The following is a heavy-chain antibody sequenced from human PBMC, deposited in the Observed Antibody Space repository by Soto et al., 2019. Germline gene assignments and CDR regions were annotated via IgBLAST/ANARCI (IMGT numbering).Heavy chain of an antibody. J-gene: IGHJ6*02. D-gene: IGHD3-10*01. CDR3: AKGVLSFHYGMEV. CDR2: ISSTAGRTS. V-gene: IGHV3-23*01. CDR1: GFTFTTYP. Sequence: EVQLLQSGGGVVPPGGSLRLACATSGFTFTTYPMTWVRQAPGKGLEGVSSISSTAGRTSSYADSVKGRFAISRDFSDNTVYLQMNNLRVDDTAVYFCAKGVLSFHYGMEVWGQGTTVTVSS.